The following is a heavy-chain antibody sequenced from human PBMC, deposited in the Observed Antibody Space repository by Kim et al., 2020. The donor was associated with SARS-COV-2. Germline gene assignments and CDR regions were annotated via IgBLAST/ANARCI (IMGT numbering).Heavy chain of an antibody. J-gene: IGHJ4*02. D-gene: IGHD2-2*01. CDR3: AKSGCSSTSCYLNY. CDR1: GFTFGDYA. Sequence: GGSLRLSCAASGFTFGDYAMHWVRQAPGKSLEWVSGISWSSDNIGYADSVKGRFTISRDNAKNSLYLQMNSLRAEDTALYYCAKSGCSSTSCYLNYWGQGTLVTVPS. CDR2: ISWSSDNI. V-gene: IGHV3-9*01.